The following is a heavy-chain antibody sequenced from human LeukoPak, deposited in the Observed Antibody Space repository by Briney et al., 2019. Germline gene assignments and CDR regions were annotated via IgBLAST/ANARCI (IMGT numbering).Heavy chain of an antibody. Sequence: GGSLRLSRAASGFTFSNYAMTWVRQAPGKGLEWVSDISDSGANTYYVDSAKGRFTVSRDNSKDTLYLQMKFLRAEDTAVYYCARVERSSRVHYFDYWGQGTLVTVSS. V-gene: IGHV3-23*01. CDR1: GFTFSNYA. J-gene: IGHJ4*02. CDR2: ISDSGANT. D-gene: IGHD3-10*01. CDR3: ARVERSSRVHYFDY.